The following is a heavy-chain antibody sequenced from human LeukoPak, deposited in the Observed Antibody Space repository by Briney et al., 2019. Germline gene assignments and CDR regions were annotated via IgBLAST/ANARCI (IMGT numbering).Heavy chain of an antibody. CDR3: ARLYNGKRPPDY. Sequence: SETLSLTCTVSGGSISSYYWSWIRQPAGKGLEWIGRIYTSGSTYYNPSLKSRVTISVDTSKNQFSLKLTSVTAADTAVYYCARLYNGKRPPDYWGQGTLVTVSS. CDR2: IYTSGST. CDR1: GGSISSYY. J-gene: IGHJ4*02. D-gene: IGHD1-14*01. V-gene: IGHV4-4*07.